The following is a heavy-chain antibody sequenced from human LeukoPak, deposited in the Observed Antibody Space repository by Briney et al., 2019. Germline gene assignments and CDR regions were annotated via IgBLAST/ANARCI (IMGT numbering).Heavy chain of an antibody. J-gene: IGHJ4*02. V-gene: IGHV3-21*01. CDR1: GFTFSRDA. D-gene: IGHD1-26*01. CDR3: ARGGGSYSY. Sequence: PGGSLRLSCAGSGFTFSRDAMNWVRQAPGKGLEWVSSINSRSTHTAYADSVKGRFTISRDNGNNSVFLQMNSLGVDDTAIYFCARGGGSYSYRGQGVRVTVSS. CDR2: INSRSTHT.